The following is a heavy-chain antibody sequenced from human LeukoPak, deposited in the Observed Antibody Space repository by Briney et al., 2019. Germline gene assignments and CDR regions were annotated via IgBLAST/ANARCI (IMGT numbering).Heavy chain of an antibody. CDR2: ITSSGRTR. D-gene: IGHD6-13*01. V-gene: IGHV3-48*01. CDR1: GFTFTDYS. CDR3: ARDFGAAADY. Sequence: GGSLRLSCSVPGFTFTDYSMNWVRQAPGKGLEWVSYITSSGRTRYYADSVKGRFTVSRDNSKNTLYLQMNSLRAEDTAVYYSARDFGAAADYWGQGTLVTVSS. J-gene: IGHJ4*02.